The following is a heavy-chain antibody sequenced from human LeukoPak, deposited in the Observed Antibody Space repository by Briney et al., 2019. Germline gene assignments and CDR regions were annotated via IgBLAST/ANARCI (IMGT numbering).Heavy chain of an antibody. Sequence: PSQTLSLTCTVSGGPISSGGYYWSWIRQHPGKGLEWIGYIYYSGSTYYNPSLESRVTISVDTSKNQFSLKLSSVTAADTAVYYCARGRGFITGTTRESTPVPYFDYWGQGTLVTVSS. D-gene: IGHD1-7*01. J-gene: IGHJ4*02. CDR2: IYYSGST. V-gene: IGHV4-31*03. CDR1: GGPISSGGYY. CDR3: ARGRGFITGTTRESTPVPYFDY.